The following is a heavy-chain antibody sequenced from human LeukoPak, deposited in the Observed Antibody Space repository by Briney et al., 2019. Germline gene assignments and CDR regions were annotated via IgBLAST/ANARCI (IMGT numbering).Heavy chain of an antibody. CDR1: GGSFSGYY. CDR3: ARDRAGSGSYMDY. Sequence: SETLSLTCAVYGGSFSGYYWSWIRQPPGKGMEWIGEINHSGSTNYNPSLTSRLTISVDTSKNKCSLKLSSVTAADTAVYYCARDRAGSGSYMDYWGQGTLVTVSS. J-gene: IGHJ4*02. D-gene: IGHD3-10*01. CDR2: INHSGST. V-gene: IGHV4-34*01.